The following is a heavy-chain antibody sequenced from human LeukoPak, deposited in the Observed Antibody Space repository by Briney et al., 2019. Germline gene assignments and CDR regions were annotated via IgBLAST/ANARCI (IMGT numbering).Heavy chain of an antibody. J-gene: IGHJ4*02. Sequence: PGGSLRLSCAASEFTFSNYAMTWVRQAPGKGPEWVSTITSGGSIFYADSVKGRFAISRDNSKNTLYLQMNSLRVEDTAVYYCAKRPDYSTTWHYFDSWGQGTLVTVSS. D-gene: IGHD6-13*01. V-gene: IGHV3-23*01. CDR3: AKRPDYSTTWHYFDS. CDR1: EFTFSNYA. CDR2: ITSGGSI.